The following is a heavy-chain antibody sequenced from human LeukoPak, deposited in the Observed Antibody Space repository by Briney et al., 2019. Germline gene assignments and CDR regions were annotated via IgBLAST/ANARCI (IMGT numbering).Heavy chain of an antibody. CDR1: GGSISSYY. D-gene: IGHD2-15*01. J-gene: IGHJ5*02. CDR2: IYYSGST. CDR3: ARAVVVAATGLLWFDP. Sequence: SETLSLTCTVSGGSISSYYWSWIRQPPGKGLEWIGYIYYSGSTNYNPSLKSRVTISVDTSKNQFSLKLSSVTAADTAVYYCARAVVVAATGLLWFDPWGQGTLVTVSS. V-gene: IGHV4-59*01.